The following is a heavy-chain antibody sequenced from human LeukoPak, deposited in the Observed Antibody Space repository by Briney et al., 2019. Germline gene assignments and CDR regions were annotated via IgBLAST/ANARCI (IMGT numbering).Heavy chain of an antibody. CDR2: ISAYNGNT. V-gene: IGHV1-18*01. D-gene: IGHD5-12*01. J-gene: IGHJ4*02. CDR3: ARALADVATIPFYFDY. Sequence: ASVKVSCKASGYTFTSYGISWVRQATGQGLEWMGWISAYNGNTNYAQKLQGRVTMTTDTSTSTAYMELRSLRSDDTAVYYCARALADVATIPFYFDYWGQGTLVTVSS. CDR1: GYTFTSYG.